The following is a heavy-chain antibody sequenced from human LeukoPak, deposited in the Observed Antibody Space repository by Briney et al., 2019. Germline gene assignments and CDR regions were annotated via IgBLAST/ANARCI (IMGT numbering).Heavy chain of an antibody. D-gene: IGHD3-22*01. CDR2: IYHSGST. CDR1: GESFSTYY. V-gene: IGHV4-34*01. Sequence: PSETLSLTCAVYGESFSTYYWSWIRQPPGKGLEWIGEIYHSGSTNYNPSLKSRVTISVDTSKNQFSLKLNSVTAADTALYYCARRRLGRFYDRDAYYFDYWGQGTLVTVSS. J-gene: IGHJ4*02. CDR3: ARRRLGRFYDRDAYYFDY.